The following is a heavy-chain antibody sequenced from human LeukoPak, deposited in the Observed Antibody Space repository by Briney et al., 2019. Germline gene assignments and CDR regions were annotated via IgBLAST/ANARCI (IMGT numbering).Heavy chain of an antibody. V-gene: IGHV1-18*01. CDR2: ISAYNGNT. Sequence: GASVKVSCKASGYTFTSYGISWVRQAPGQGLEWMVWISAYNGNTNYAQNLQGRVTITTDTSTSTAYMKLRSLRSDDTAVYYCARMVLTGQNYYWGQGTLVSDCS. D-gene: IGHD3-9*01. J-gene: IGHJ4*02. CDR1: GYTFTSYG. CDR3: ARMVLTGQNYY.